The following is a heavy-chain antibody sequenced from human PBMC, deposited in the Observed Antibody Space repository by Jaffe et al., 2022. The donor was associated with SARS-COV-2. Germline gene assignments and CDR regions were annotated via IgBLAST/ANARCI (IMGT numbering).Heavy chain of an antibody. CDR1: GGSISSGDYY. CDR2: IYYSGST. Sequence: QVQLQESGPGLVKPSQTLSLTCTVSGGSISSGDYYWSWIRQPPGKGLEWIGYIYYSGSTYYNPSLKSRVTISVDTSKNQFSLKLSSVTAADTAVYYCARDRYSSSFLYYYYGMDVWGQGTTVTVSS. J-gene: IGHJ6*02. V-gene: IGHV4-30-4*01. D-gene: IGHD6-6*01. CDR3: ARDRYSSSFLYYYYGMDV.